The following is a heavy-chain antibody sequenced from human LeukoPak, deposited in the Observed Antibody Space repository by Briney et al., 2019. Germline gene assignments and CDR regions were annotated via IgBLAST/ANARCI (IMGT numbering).Heavy chain of an antibody. D-gene: IGHD4-17*01. CDR3: AKNGDDRSYYYYYYMDV. V-gene: IGHV3-33*06. CDR1: GFTFSSYG. Sequence: GGSLRLSCAASGFTFSSYGMHWVRQAPGKGLEWVAVIWYDGSNKYYADSVKGRFTISRDNSKNTLYLQMNSLRAEDTAVYYCAKNGDDRSYYYYYYMDVWGKGTTVTVSS. J-gene: IGHJ6*03. CDR2: IWYDGSNK.